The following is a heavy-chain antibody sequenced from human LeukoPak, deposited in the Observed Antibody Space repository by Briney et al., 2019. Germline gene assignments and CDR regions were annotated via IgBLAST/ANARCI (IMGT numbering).Heavy chain of an antibody. V-gene: IGHV3-7*01. J-gene: IGHJ4*02. D-gene: IGHD3-9*01. Sequence: GGSLRLSCAASGFSFSSHWMSWVRQAPGKGLEWVANIKQDGSEKYYVDSGKGRFTISRDNAKNSLYLQMNSLRAEDTAVYYCARGVTGGAYYDITEYYFDYWGQGTLVTVSS. CDR2: IKQDGSEK. CDR1: GFSFSSHW. CDR3: ARGVTGGAYYDITEYYFDY.